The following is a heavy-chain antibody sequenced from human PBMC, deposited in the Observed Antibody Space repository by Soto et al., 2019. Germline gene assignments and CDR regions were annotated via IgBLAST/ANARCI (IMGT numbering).Heavy chain of an antibody. J-gene: IGHJ6*02. D-gene: IGHD5-12*01. Sequence: GGSLRLSCAASGFTFSSYGMHWVRQAPGKGLEWVAVIWYDGSNKYYADSVKGRFTISRDNSKNTLYLQMNSLRAEDTAVYYCARDLEDVDIVATITQSLVRSSYGMDVWGQGTTVTVSS. CDR1: GFTFSSYG. V-gene: IGHV3-33*01. CDR2: IWYDGSNK. CDR3: ARDLEDVDIVATITQSLVRSSYGMDV.